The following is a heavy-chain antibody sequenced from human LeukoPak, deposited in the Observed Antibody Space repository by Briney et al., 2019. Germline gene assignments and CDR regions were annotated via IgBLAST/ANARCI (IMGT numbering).Heavy chain of an antibody. J-gene: IGHJ2*01. Sequence: GASVKVSCKASGYTFTSYGISWVRQAPGQGLEWMGWISAYNGNTNYAQKLQGRVTMTTDTSTSTAYMELRSLRSDDTAVYYCARGTPTLRWYDDWYFDLWGRGTLVTVSS. CDR3: ARGTPTLRWYDDWYFDL. CDR2: ISAYNGNT. CDR1: GYTFTSYG. V-gene: IGHV1-18*01. D-gene: IGHD1-14*01.